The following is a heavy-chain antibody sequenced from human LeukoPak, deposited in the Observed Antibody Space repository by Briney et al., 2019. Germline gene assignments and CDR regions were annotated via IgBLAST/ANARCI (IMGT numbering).Heavy chain of an antibody. D-gene: IGHD2-8*02. CDR1: GGSISSSNW. Sequence: PSETLSLTCAASGGSISSSNWWSWVRQPPGKGLEWIGEIYHSGSTNYNPSLKSRVTMSVDTSKNQFSLKLSSVTAADTAVYYWARTWYYFDYGGKGTLVTVSS. J-gene: IGHJ4*02. CDR2: IYHSGST. V-gene: IGHV4-4*02. CDR3: ARTWYYFDY.